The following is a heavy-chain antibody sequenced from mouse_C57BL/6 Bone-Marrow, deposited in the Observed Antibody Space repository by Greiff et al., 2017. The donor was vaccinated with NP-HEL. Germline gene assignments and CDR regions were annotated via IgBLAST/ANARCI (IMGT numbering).Heavy chain of an antibody. CDR2: IDPETGGT. CDR3: TRSTVVGGDY. J-gene: IGHJ2*01. V-gene: IGHV1-15*01. D-gene: IGHD1-1*01. Sequence: VKLMESGAELVRPGASVTLSCKASGYTFTDYEMHWVKQTPVHGLEWIGAIDPETGGTAYNQKFKGKAILTADKSSSTAYMELRSLTSEDSAVYYCTRSTVVGGDYWGQGTTLTVSS. CDR1: GYTFTDYE.